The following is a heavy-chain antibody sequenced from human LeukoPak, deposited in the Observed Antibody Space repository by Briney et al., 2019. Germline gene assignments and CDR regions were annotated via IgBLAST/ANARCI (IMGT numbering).Heavy chain of an antibody. CDR1: GGSISSGSYY. V-gene: IGHV4-61*01. J-gene: IGHJ3*02. D-gene: IGHD1-26*01. Sequence: SETLSLTCTVSGGSISSGSYYWSRIRQPPGKGLEWIGYIYYSGSTNYNPSLKSRVTISLDTSKNQFSLKLSSVTAADTALYYCARGVYSGSYHSLFDIWGQGTMVTVSS. CDR3: ARGVYSGSYHSLFDI. CDR2: IYYSGST.